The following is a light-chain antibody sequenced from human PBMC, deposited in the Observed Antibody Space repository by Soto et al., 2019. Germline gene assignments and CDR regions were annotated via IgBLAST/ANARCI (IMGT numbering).Light chain of an antibody. J-gene: IGLJ1*01. V-gene: IGLV2-14*01. Sequence: QSALTQPASVSGSPGQSITISCTGTSSDVGGYNYVSWYQQHPGKAPKLMIYDVSNRPSGVSNRFSGSKSGNTASLTISGLQAEDEADYYCSSYTSSSTWSFGTGT. CDR2: DVS. CDR1: SSDVGGYNY. CDR3: SSYTSSSTWS.